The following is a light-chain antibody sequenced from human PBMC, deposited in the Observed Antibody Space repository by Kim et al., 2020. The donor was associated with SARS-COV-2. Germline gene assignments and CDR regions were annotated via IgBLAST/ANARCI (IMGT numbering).Light chain of an antibody. V-gene: IGLV3-25*03. J-gene: IGLJ2*01. CDR1: ALPKQY. CDR2: KDS. CDR3: QSADSSGTSWDVV. Sequence: SYELTQPPSVSVSPGQTARITCSGDALPKQYAYWYQQKPGQAPVLVIYKDSERPSGIPERFSGSSSGTTVTLTISGVQAEDEADYYCQSADSSGTSWDVV.